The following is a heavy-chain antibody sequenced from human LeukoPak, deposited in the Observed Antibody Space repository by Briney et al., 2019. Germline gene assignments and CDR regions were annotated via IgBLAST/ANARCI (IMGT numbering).Heavy chain of an antibody. Sequence: GGSLRLSCAASGFTVSSNYMSWVRQAPVKGLEWVSVIYSGGIYNDGTTNYGDSVKGRFTISRDNSKNTLYLQMNSLRAEDTAVYYCARRELLGYSYGLRTFNIWGQGTTVTVSS. CDR2: IYSGGIYNDGTT. CDR1: GFTVSSNY. J-gene: IGHJ3*02. D-gene: IGHD5-18*01. V-gene: IGHV3-66*04. CDR3: ARRELLGYSYGLRTFNI.